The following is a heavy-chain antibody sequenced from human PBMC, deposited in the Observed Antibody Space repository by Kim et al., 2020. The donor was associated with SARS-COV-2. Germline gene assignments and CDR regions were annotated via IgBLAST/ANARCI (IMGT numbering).Heavy chain of an antibody. V-gene: IGHV3-30*18. CDR2: ISYDGSNK. CDR1: GFTFSSYG. J-gene: IGHJ6*02. CDR3: AKEHAGWLVHFYYYYGMDV. Sequence: GGSLRLSCAASGFTFSSYGMHWVRQAPGKGLEWVAVISYDGSNKYYADSVKGRFTISRDNSKNTLYLQMNSLRAEDTAVYYCAKEHAGWLVHFYYYYGMDVWGQGTTVTVSS. D-gene: IGHD6-19*01.